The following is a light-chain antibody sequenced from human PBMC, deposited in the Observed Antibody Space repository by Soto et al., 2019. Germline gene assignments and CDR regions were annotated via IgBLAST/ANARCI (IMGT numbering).Light chain of an antibody. Sequence: EIVLTQSPGTLSWSPGERATLSCRASQSIRSSYLAWYQQKPGQAPRLLMYGVSSRATGIPDRFRGSGSGTDFTLTISRLEPEDFAVYYCQQYGISPYTFGQGTKLEIK. V-gene: IGKV3-20*01. CDR1: QSIRSSY. CDR3: QQYGISPYT. J-gene: IGKJ2*01. CDR2: GVS.